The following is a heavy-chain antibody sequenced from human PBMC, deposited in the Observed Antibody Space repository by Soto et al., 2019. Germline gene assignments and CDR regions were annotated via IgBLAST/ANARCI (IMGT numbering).Heavy chain of an antibody. CDR1: VFTFGDYA. V-gene: IGHV3-49*04. J-gene: IGHJ4*02. D-gene: IGHD3-22*01. CDR3: TRDRSANYYDGPIEGY. Sequence: QPGWSLRLSCTSSVFTFGDYAMSWVRQAPGKGLGWVGFIRSKAYGGTTEYAASVKGRFTISRDDSKSIAYLQMNSLKTEDTAVYYCTRDRSANYYDGPIEGYWGQGTLVTVSS. CDR2: IRSKAYGGTT.